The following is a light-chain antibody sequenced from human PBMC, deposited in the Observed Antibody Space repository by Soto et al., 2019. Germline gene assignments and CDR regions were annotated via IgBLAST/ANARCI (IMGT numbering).Light chain of an antibody. J-gene: IGKJ4*01. CDR3: QHYDISPPP. CDR1: QNVTSRL. CDR2: AAS. Sequence: SLVALSLRPGERATHTCRTSQNVTSRLLAWYQRKPGQAPRLLIYAASARATGIPDRFSGSGSGTYFIITITRLEPEDGTLDYSQHYDISPPPFGGGTKLDNK. V-gene: IGKV3-20*01.